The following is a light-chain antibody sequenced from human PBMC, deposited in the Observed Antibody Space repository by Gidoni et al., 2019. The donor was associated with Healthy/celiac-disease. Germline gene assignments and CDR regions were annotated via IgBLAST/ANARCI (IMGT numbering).Light chain of an antibody. CDR3: QQSYSTPPIT. CDR1: QSISSY. Sequence: DIQMTQSPSSLSAFVGDRVTITCRASQSISSYLNWYQQKPGKAPKLLIYAASSLQSGVPSRFSGSGSGTDFTLTISSLQPEDFATYYCQQSYSTPPITFGGGTKVESK. J-gene: IGKJ4*01. V-gene: IGKV1-39*01. CDR2: AAS.